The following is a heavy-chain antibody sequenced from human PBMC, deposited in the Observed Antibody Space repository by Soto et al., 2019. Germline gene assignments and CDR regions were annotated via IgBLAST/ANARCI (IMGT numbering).Heavy chain of an antibody. CDR1: GFTFSSYW. CDR3: ARERYSSRDYFDY. V-gene: IGHV3-74*01. D-gene: IGHD6-13*01. CDR2: INSDGSST. J-gene: IGHJ4*02. Sequence: EVQLVESGGGLVQPGGSLRLSCAASGFTFSSYWMHWVRQAPGKGLVWVSRINSDGSSTSYADSVKGRFTISRDNAKNPLYLQMNSLRAEDTDVYYCARERYSSRDYFDYWGQGTLVTVSS.